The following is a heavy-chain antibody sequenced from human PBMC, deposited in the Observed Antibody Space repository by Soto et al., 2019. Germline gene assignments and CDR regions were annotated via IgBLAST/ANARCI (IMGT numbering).Heavy chain of an antibody. CDR3: ARYGDRVYGGLDY. J-gene: IGHJ4*02. D-gene: IGHD4-17*01. Sequence: QVQLQESGPGLVKPSETLSLTCTVSGCSISSYYWSWIRQPPGKGLEWIGYIDYRGSTNYNPSVKSRVTRAVDTSKNQFSLKLSSVTAADTAVYYCARYGDRVYGGLDYWVQGTLVTVSS. CDR2: IDYRGST. V-gene: IGHV4-59*01. CDR1: GCSISSYY.